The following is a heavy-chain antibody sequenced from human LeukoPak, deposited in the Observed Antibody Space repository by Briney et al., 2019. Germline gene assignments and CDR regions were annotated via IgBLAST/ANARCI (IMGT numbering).Heavy chain of an antibody. J-gene: IGHJ4*02. D-gene: IGHD6-13*01. CDR2: INHSGST. CDR3: ASVTAAGTGSFDY. CDR1: GGSFSGYY. Sequence: SETLSLTCAVYGGSFSGYYWSWIRQPPGKGLEWIGEINHSGSTNYNPSLKSRVTISVDTSKNQLSLKLSSVTAADTAVYYCASVTAAGTGSFDYWGQGTLVTVSS. V-gene: IGHV4-34*01.